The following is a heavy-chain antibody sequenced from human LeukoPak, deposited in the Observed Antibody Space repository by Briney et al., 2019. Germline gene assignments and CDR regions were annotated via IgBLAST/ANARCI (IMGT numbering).Heavy chain of an antibody. V-gene: IGHV3-53*01. Sequence: PGGSLRLSCAASGFTVSSNYMSWVRQAPGKGLEWVSVIYSGGSTYYADSVKGRFTISRDNSKNTLYLQMNSLRAEDTAVYYCAKVYGSGSYYNRAPFDYWGQGTLVTVSS. D-gene: IGHD3-10*01. CDR1: GFTVSSNY. CDR2: IYSGGST. CDR3: AKVYGSGSYYNRAPFDY. J-gene: IGHJ4*02.